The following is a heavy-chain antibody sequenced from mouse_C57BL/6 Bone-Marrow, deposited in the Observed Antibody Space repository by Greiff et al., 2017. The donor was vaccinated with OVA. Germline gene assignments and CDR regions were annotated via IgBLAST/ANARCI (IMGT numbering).Heavy chain of an antibody. CDR3: ARGGWDWYFDV. V-gene: IGHV5-16*01. D-gene: IGHD3-3*01. J-gene: IGHJ1*03. CDR1: GFTFSDYY. Sequence: EVKLVESEGGLVQPGSSMKLSCTASGFTFSDYYMAWVRQVPEKGLEWVANINSDGSSTYYLDSLKSRFIISRENAKNILYLQMSSLKSEDTATYYCARGGWDWYFDVWGTGTTVTVSS. CDR2: INSDGSST.